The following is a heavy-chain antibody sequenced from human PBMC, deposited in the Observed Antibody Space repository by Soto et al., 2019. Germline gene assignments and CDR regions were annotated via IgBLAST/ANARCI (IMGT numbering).Heavy chain of an antibody. J-gene: IGHJ6*02. CDR2: ISSSSSYI. CDR3: ATESPVFDYYYGMDV. V-gene: IGHV3-21*01. Sequence: PGGSLRLSCAASGFSFSSYSMNWVRQAPGKGLEWVSSISSSSSYIYYADSVKGRFTISRDNAKNSLYLQMNSLRAEDTAVYYCATESPVFDYYYGMDVWGQGTTVTVSS. CDR1: GFSFSSYS. D-gene: IGHD2-8*01.